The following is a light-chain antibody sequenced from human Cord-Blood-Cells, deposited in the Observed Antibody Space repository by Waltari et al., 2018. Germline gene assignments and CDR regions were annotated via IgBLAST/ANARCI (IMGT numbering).Light chain of an antibody. Sequence: EIVMTQSPATLSVSPGERATLSCRASQSVSSNLAWYQQKPGQAPRLLIYGASTRATGIPARFSGSGSGTEFTLTISSLQSEDVAVYYCQQYNNWHSITFGQGTRLEIK. CDR3: QQYNNWHSIT. CDR2: GAS. J-gene: IGKJ5*01. V-gene: IGKV3-15*01. CDR1: QSVSSN.